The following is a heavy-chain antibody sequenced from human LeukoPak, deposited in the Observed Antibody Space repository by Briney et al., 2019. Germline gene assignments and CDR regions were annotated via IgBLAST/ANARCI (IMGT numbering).Heavy chain of an antibody. D-gene: IGHD3-3*01. Sequence: SVKVSRKASGGTFSSYAISWVRQAPGQGLEWMGGIIPIFGTANYAQKFQGRVTITTDESTSTAYMELSSLRSEDTAVYYCSLVLRFLEWLFRGYYYMDVWGKGTTVTVSS. CDR1: GGTFSSYA. V-gene: IGHV1-69*05. CDR2: IIPIFGTA. CDR3: SLVLRFLEWLFRGYYYMDV. J-gene: IGHJ6*03.